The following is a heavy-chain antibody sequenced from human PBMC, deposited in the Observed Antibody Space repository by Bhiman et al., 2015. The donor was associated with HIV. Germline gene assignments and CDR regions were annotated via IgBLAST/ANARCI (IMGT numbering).Heavy chain of an antibody. V-gene: IGHV3-7*01. CDR1: EFTFSSYE. J-gene: IGHJ3*02. Sequence: EVQLVESGGGLVQPGGSLRLSCAASEFTFSSYEMNWVRQAPGKGLEWVANIKQDGSEKYYVDSVKGRFTLSRDNAKNSLYLQMNSLRAEDTAVFYCARQFRSVGAPDAFDIWGQGTMVTVSS. D-gene: IGHD1-26*01. CDR3: ARQFRSVGAPDAFDI. CDR2: IKQDGSEK.